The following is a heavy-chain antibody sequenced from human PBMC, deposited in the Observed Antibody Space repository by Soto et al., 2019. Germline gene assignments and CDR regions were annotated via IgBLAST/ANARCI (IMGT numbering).Heavy chain of an antibody. V-gene: IGHV3-48*02. D-gene: IGHD3-22*01. CDR2: LSSCSSPI. CDR1: GFTFSTYS. J-gene: IGHJ3*02. CDR3: ARGLTMIVVVPGAFDI. Sequence: GGSLRPSCAASGFTFSTYSTNCVRQAPGKGLEGVSYLSSCSSPIYYADSVKGRFTISKDTAKNSLYLHMNSLSDADTSVYSCARGLTMIVVVPGAFDIWGQGTMVTVSS.